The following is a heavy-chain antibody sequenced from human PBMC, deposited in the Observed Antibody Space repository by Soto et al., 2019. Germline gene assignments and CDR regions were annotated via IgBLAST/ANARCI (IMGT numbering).Heavy chain of an antibody. D-gene: IGHD4-17*01. CDR2: INAGNGNT. CDR1: GYSFTSYA. CDR3: ARDLVPTVMNYGMDV. V-gene: IGHV1-3*01. Sequence: GASVKVSCKASGYSFTSYAMHWVRQAPGQRLEWMGWINAGNGNTKYSQKFQGRVTITRDTSASTAYMELSSLRSEDTAVYYCARDLVPTVMNYGMDVWGQGTTVTVSS. J-gene: IGHJ6*02.